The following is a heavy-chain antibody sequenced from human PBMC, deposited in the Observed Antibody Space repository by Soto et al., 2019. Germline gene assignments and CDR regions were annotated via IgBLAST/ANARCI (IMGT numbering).Heavy chain of an antibody. J-gene: IGHJ5*02. Sequence: SSETLSLTCAVSGGSISSGGYSWSWIRQPPGKGLEWIGEINHSGSTNYNPSLKSRVTISVDTSKNQFSLKLSSVTAADTAVYYCARGGVLRYFDWFALWGQGTLVTVSS. D-gene: IGHD3-9*01. CDR2: INHSGST. V-gene: IGHV4-34*01. CDR3: ARGGVLRYFDWFAL. CDR1: GGSISSGGYS.